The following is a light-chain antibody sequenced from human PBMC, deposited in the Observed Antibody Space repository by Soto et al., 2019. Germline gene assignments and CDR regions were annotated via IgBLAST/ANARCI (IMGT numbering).Light chain of an antibody. CDR3: CSYAGSSLYV. V-gene: IGLV2-11*01. Sequence: QSALTKPRSVSGSPGQSVTISCTGTSSDVGGYNYVSWYQQHPGKAPKLMIYDVSKRPSGVPDRFSGSKSGNTASLTISGLQAEDEADYYCCSYAGSSLYVFGTGTKLTVL. J-gene: IGLJ1*01. CDR2: DVS. CDR1: SSDVGGYNY.